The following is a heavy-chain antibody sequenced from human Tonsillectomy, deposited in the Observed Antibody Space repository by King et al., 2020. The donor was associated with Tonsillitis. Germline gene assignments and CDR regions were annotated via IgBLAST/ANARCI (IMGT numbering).Heavy chain of an antibody. CDR1: GGSISPYY. D-gene: IGHD3-22*01. J-gene: IGHJ4*02. CDR3: ARATTSYDGSTGYPLIDY. Sequence: MQLQESGPGLVKPSETLSLTCTVSGGSISPYYWTWIRQPPGEGLEWIAYLYHSGSPNSNPPLQSRVTISLDKAKNHLSLRLSSVTAADTAVYYCARATTSYDGSTGYPLIDYWGRGTLVTVSS. V-gene: IGHV4-59*01. CDR2: LYHSGSP.